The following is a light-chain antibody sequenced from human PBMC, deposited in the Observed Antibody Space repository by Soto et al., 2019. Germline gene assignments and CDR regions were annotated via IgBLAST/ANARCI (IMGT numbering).Light chain of an antibody. J-gene: IGKJ1*01. Sequence: DIHMTQSPSSLSASVGDRVTSTFLASQSISSYLNWYQQKPGKAPKLLIYAASSLQSGVPSRFSGSGSGTDFTLTISSLQPEDFATYYCQQSYSTPPTFGQGTKV. CDR1: QSISSY. CDR2: AAS. V-gene: IGKV1-39*01. CDR3: QQSYSTPPT.